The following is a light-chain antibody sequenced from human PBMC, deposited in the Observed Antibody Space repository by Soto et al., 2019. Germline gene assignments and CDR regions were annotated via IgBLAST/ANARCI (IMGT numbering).Light chain of an antibody. V-gene: IGKV3-20*01. Sequence: EIVLTQSPGTLSLSPGERATLSCRASQSVPSNYLAWYQQRPGQAPRLLIYGASTRAAGVPDRFIGSGSGTEFTLPINRLEPEDFSVFYCHQYDRSAIFTFGPGTTVDIK. J-gene: IGKJ3*01. CDR1: QSVPSNY. CDR2: GAS. CDR3: HQYDRSAIFT.